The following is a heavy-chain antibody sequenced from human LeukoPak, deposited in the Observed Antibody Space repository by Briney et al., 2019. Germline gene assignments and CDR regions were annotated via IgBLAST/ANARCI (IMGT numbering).Heavy chain of an antibody. V-gene: IGHV4-38-2*02. CDR3: ARVFVRNSGGAYFDL. Sequence: SETLSLTCSVSGYSISSDYYWGWIRQPPGKGLEWIETIYHIGRTYYNPSLKSRVTISVDTSKNQFSLKLTSVTAADTAVYYCARVFVRNSGGAYFDLWGQGIQVTVAS. CDR2: IYHIGRT. J-gene: IGHJ4*02. D-gene: IGHD4-23*01. CDR1: GYSISSDYY.